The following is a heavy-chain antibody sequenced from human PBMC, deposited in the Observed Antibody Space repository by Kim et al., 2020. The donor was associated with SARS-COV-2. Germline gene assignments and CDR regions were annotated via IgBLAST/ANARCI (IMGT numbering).Heavy chain of an antibody. V-gene: IGHV3-30*04. CDR3: ARGPRPYDLGAYDYLGY. CDR1: GFTFNMYA. Sequence: GGSLRLSCEVSGFTFNMYAMHWVRQAPGKGLERLAVIAHDGTNKYYAPCVTGRFTISRDNSQTTLFLEMHSLRPGDTAVYYSARGPRPYDLGAYDYLGYWGQGSLVTVSS. CDR2: IAHDGTNK. J-gene: IGHJ4*02. D-gene: IGHD3-22*01.